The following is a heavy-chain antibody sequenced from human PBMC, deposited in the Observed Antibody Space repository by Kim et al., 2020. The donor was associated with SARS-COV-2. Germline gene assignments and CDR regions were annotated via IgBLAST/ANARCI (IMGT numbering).Heavy chain of an antibody. Sequence: SETLSLTCTVSDGSISGYYWSWVRLPPGKGLEWIGYSSDSGITNYNPTLKSRVTISVDTSRNQFSVEVKSVTAADTGVYYCARVLPRPNYFYYHMDVWG. CDR3: ARVLPRPNYFYYHMDV. V-gene: IGHV4-59*13. CDR2: SSDSGIT. J-gene: IGHJ6*03. CDR1: DGSISGYY.